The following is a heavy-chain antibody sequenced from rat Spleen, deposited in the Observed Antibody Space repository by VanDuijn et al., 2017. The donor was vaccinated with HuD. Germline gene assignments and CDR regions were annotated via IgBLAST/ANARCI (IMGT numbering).Heavy chain of an antibody. CDR1: GFTFSNYY. D-gene: IGHD4-3*01. CDR2: ISTGGGNT. V-gene: IGHV5-25*01. J-gene: IGHJ2*01. Sequence: EVQLMESGGGLVQPGRSLKLSCAASGFTFSNYYMAWVRQAPTKGLEWVAYISTGGGNTYYPDSVKGRFTISRNNAENTVYLQMNSLRSEDTATYYCAVSGYGYWGQGVMVTVSS. CDR3: AVSGYGY.